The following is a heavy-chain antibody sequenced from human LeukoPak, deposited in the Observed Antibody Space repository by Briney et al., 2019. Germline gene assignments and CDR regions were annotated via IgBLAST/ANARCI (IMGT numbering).Heavy chain of an antibody. CDR2: ISGSGGST. Sequence: PGGSLRFSCAASGFTFSSFAMSWVRQAQGKGLEWVSAISGSGGSTSYADSVKGRFTISRDNSKNTLYLQMNSLRAEATAVYYCAKDYGPYYDILSPFDYWGQGTLVTVSS. J-gene: IGHJ4*02. D-gene: IGHD3-9*01. V-gene: IGHV3-23*01. CDR1: GFTFSSFA. CDR3: AKDYGPYYDILSPFDY.